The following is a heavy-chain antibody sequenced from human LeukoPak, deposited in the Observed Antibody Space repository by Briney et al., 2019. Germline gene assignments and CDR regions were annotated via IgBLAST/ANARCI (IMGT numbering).Heavy chain of an antibody. Sequence: PSQTLSLTCTVYIGSFSDYFWGWLRQPPRKGLEWIWEIYHFVTTHSTPSLTSRVTISPDPPKNHFFLRVTSVTAADTAVYYCARRHSHGRSFYYYGMDVWGEGTTVTVSS. CDR3: ARRHSHGRSFYYYGMDV. CDR1: IGSFSDYF. D-gene: IGHD5-18*01. CDR2: IYHFVTT. V-gene: IGHV4-34*01. J-gene: IGHJ6*04.